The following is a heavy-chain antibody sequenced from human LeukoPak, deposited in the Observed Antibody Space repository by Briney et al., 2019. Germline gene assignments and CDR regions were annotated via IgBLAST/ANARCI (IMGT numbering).Heavy chain of an antibody. CDR1: GFSLSTSGMC. J-gene: IGHJ6*02. Sequence: SGPALVKPTQTLTLTCTFSGFSLSTSGMCVSWIRQPPGKALEWLARIDRDDDKYYSTSLKTRLTISKDTSKNQVVLTVTNLDPVDTATYYCARMQAAGIAAGKYYYYGLDVWGQGATVAVSS. D-gene: IGHD6-13*01. CDR3: ARMQAAGIAAGKYYYYGLDV. CDR2: IDRDDDK. V-gene: IGHV2-70*11.